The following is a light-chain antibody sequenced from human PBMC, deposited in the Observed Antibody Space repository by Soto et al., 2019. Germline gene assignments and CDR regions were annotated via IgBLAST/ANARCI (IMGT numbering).Light chain of an antibody. CDR2: DNN. CDR1: SSNIGNNY. J-gene: IGLJ2*01. Sequence: QSVLTQPPSVSAAPGQKVTISCSGSSSNIGNNYVSWYQQFSGKTPKLLIHDNNKRPSGIPDRFSGSKSGTSATLGITGLQTGDEADYYCGTWDSSLSAVVFGGGTKLTVL. CDR3: GTWDSSLSAVV. V-gene: IGLV1-51*01.